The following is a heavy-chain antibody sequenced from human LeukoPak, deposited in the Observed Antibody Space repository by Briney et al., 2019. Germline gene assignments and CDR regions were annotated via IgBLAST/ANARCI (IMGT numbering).Heavy chain of an antibody. D-gene: IGHD6-6*01. CDR3: ARDGSYSSSSGVSGY. J-gene: IGHJ4*02. CDR1: GGSISSSSYY. CDR2: IYYSGST. V-gene: IGHV4-39*07. Sequence: SETLSLTCTVSGGSISSSSYYWGWIRQPPGKGLEWIGSIYYSGSTYYYPSLKSRVTISVDTSKNQFSLKLSSVTAADTAVYYCARDGSYSSSSGVSGYWGQGTLVTVSS.